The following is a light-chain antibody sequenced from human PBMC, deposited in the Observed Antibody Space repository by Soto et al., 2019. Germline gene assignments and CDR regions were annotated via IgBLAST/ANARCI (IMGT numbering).Light chain of an antibody. Sequence: EFVLTQSPGTLSLSPGEGATLACRASQSLTNSFIAWYQQKPGQPPRLLIYGASNRATGIPARFSGSGSGTDFTLTISSLEPEDSAVYYCLQRSNWLTFGGGTKVDIK. CDR1: QSLTNSF. CDR3: LQRSNWLT. J-gene: IGKJ4*01. CDR2: GAS. V-gene: IGKV3-11*01.